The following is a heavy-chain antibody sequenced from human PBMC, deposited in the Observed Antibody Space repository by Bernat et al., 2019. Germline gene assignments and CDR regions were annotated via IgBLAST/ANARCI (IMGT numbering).Heavy chain of an antibody. D-gene: IGHD1-26*01. CDR1: GYTFTRYP. J-gene: IGHJ4*01. CDR2: INVGNGNA. Sequence: QIQFVQSGAEVKKPGASVKVSCKASGYTFTRYPIHWMRQAPGQSLEWMGWINVGNGNAKYSERFQGRVTITRETSASTVYMDLSSLKSEDTAVYYCAGFMGGGFCYWGHGALVPISS. CDR3: AGFMGGGFCY. V-gene: IGHV1-3*01.